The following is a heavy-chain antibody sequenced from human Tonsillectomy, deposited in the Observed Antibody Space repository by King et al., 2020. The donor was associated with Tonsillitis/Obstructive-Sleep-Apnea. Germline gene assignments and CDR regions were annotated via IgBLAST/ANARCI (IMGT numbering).Heavy chain of an antibody. Sequence: VQMGESGGGGVQPGRDLRLGWAASGCTCRSYAMHWGRQAPGKGREWGAGRSYDGSNKYYADSVKGRFTISRDNSKNTLYLQMNSLRAEDTAVYYCARGEYSSSSTFDYWGQGTLVTVSS. V-gene: IGHV3-30*01. J-gene: IGHJ4*02. CDR1: GCTCRSYA. D-gene: IGHD6-6*01. CDR2: RSYDGSNK. CDR3: ARGEYSSSSTFDY.